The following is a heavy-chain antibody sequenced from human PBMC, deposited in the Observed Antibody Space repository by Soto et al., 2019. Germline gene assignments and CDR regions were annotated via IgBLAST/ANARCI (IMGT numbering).Heavy chain of an antibody. Sequence: GGSLRLSCAASGFTFSNAWMSWVRQAPGKGLEWVGRIKSKTDGGTTDYAAPVKGRFTISRDDSKNTLYLQMNSLKTEDTAVYYCTTDPYRSDAFDIWGQGTMVTVSS. CDR3: TTDPYRSDAFDI. CDR1: GFTFSNAW. CDR2: IKSKTDGGTT. J-gene: IGHJ3*02. V-gene: IGHV3-15*01.